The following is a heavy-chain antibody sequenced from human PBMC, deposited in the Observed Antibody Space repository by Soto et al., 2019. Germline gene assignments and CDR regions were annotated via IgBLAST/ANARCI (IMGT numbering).Heavy chain of an antibody. Sequence: GASLKISCKGSGYSFAGYWITWVRQKPGEGLEWMGRIDPSDSQTYYSPSFRGHVTISATKSITTVFLQWSSLRASDTAMYYCATQIYDSDNGPNFQYYFDSWGQGTTVTVSS. V-gene: IGHV5-10-1*01. CDR3: ATQIYDSDNGPNFQYYFDS. CDR2: IDPSDSQT. J-gene: IGHJ4*02. CDR1: GYSFAGYW. D-gene: IGHD3-22*01.